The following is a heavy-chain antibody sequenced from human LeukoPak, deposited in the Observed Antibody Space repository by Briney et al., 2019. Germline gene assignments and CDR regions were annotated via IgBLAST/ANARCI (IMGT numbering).Heavy chain of an antibody. CDR1: GYTFTGYY. V-gene: IGHV1-2*02. D-gene: IGHD2-15*01. CDR2: INPNSGGT. CDR3: ARPLLPYCSGGSCYSAWQH. J-gene: IGHJ1*01. Sequence: ASVKVSCEASGYTFTGYYMHWVRQAPGQGLEWMGWINPNSGGTNYAQKFQGRVTMTRDTSISTAYMELSRLRSDDTAVYYCARPLLPYCSGGSCYSAWQHWGQGTLVTVSS.